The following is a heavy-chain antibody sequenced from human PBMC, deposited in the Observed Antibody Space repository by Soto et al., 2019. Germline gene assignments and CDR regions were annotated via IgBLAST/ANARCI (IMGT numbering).Heavy chain of an antibody. CDR2: IIPILDIA. CDR1: GGTFSTYT. J-gene: IGHJ2*01. Sequence: QVQLVQSGAEVKKPGSSVKVSCKASGGTFSTYTISWLRQAPGQGLQWMGRIIPILDIAHYAQKFQGRVTLTADKTSSTADMEPGNLCAEDTAVYFSAPPPPAEAGPCYFDLWGRGTLVTFSS. V-gene: IGHV1-69*02. CDR3: APPPPAEAGPCYFDL. D-gene: IGHD6-19*01.